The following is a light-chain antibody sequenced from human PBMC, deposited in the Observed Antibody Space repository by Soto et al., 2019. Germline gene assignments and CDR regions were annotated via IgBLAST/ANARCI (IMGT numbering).Light chain of an antibody. Sequence: EIVLTQSPGTLSLSPGERATLSCRASQSISNSYLAWYQQKPGQAPRLLVYGASSRATGIPDRSSGSGSGTDFTLTISRLEPEDFAMYYCQQYGSSRFTFGPGTKVDVK. V-gene: IGKV3-20*01. CDR1: QSISNSY. J-gene: IGKJ3*01. CDR2: GAS. CDR3: QQYGSSRFT.